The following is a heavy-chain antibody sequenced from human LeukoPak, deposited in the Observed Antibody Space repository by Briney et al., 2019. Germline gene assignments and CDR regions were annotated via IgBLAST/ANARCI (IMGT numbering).Heavy chain of an antibody. Sequence: PSETLSLTCAVSGYSISSGYCWGWIRQPPGKGLEWIGSIYHSGSAYYNPSLKSRVTISVDTSKNQFSLKLSSVTAADTAVYYCARPYYDFWSGFYYFDYWGQGTLVTVSS. J-gene: IGHJ4*02. CDR3: ARPYYDFWSGFYYFDY. V-gene: IGHV4-38-2*01. CDR2: IYHSGSA. D-gene: IGHD3-3*01. CDR1: GYSISSGYC.